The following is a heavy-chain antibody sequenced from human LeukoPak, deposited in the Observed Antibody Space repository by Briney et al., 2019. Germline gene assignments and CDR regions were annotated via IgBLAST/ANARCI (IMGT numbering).Heavy chain of an antibody. D-gene: IGHD1-26*01. CDR3: ARESSVGAHKAFAY. V-gene: IGHV3-74*01. CDR2: INSDGSST. J-gene: IGHJ4*02. Sequence: TGGSLRLSCAASGFTFSSYWMHWVRQAPGEGLVWVSRINSDGSSTSYADSVKGRFTISRAIAKNTLYLQMNSLRAEDTAVYYCARESSVGAHKAFAYWGQGTLVTVSS. CDR1: GFTFSSYW.